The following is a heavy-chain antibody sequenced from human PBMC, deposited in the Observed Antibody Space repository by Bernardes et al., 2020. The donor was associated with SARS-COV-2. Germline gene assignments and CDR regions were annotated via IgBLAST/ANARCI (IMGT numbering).Heavy chain of an antibody. D-gene: IGHD3-22*01. J-gene: IGHJ6*02. CDR1: GYSFTSYW. Sequence: GESLMISCKGSGYSFTSYWISWVRQMPGKGLEWMGRIDPSDSYTNYSPSFQGHVTISADKSISTAYLQWSSLKASDTAMYYCARLDSSGYNIYYYYYGMDVWGQGTTVTVSS. CDR2: IDPSDSYT. V-gene: IGHV5-10-1*01. CDR3: ARLDSSGYNIYYYYYGMDV.